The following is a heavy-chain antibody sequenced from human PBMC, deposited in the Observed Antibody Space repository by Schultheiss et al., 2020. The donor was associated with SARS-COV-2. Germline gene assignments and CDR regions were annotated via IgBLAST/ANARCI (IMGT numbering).Heavy chain of an antibody. Sequence: ASVKVSCKASGYTFTGYYMHWVRQAPGQGLEWMGWINPNSGGTNYAQKFQGRVTITADESTSTAYMELGSLRSEDTAVYYCARDCSLGSYSRYYYYYYGMDVWGRGTTVTVSS. CDR3: ARDCSLGSYSRYYYYYYGMDV. D-gene: IGHD1-26*01. CDR2: INPNSGGT. J-gene: IGHJ6*02. V-gene: IGHV1-2*02. CDR1: GYTFTGYY.